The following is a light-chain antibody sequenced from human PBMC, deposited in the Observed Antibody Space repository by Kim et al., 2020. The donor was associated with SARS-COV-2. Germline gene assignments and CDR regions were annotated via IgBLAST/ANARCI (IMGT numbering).Light chain of an antibody. J-gene: IGLJ1*01. V-gene: IGLV2-11*01. CDR3: CSYAGDYTYV. CDR1: SSDVGGYNY. Sequence: GQSVTISCTGTSSDVGGYNYVSWYQQHPDEAPKLMIYDVSKRPSGVPNRFSGSESGNTASLTISGLQADDEADYYCCSYAGDYTYVFGTGTKVTVL. CDR2: DVS.